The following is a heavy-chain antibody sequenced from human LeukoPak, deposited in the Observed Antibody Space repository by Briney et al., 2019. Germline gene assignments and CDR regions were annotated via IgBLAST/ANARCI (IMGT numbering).Heavy chain of an antibody. CDR3: VRTPPNWGFDY. V-gene: IGHV1-8*01. Sequence: ASVKVSCKASGYTFTRHDINCVRQATGQGLEWMGWMSPNSGDTGYAQKFQGRVTMTSDSSISTAYMELSSLRSEDTAIYYCVRTPPNWGFDYWGQGTLVTVSS. D-gene: IGHD7-27*01. CDR1: GYTFTRHD. J-gene: IGHJ4*02. CDR2: MSPNSGDT.